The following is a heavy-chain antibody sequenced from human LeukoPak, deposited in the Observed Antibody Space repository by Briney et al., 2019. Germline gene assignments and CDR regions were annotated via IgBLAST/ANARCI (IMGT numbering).Heavy chain of an antibody. CDR3: ARDLHGVALD. CDR2: INPNSGGT. D-gene: IGHD5-12*01. CDR1: GYTFTTYS. V-gene: IGHV1-2*02. Sequence: ASVKVSCKASGYTFTTYSLAWVRQAPGQGLGWMGWINPNSGGTNYAQKFQGRVTMTRDTSISTAYMELSRLRSDDTAVYYCARDLHGVALDWGQGTLVTVSS. J-gene: IGHJ4*02.